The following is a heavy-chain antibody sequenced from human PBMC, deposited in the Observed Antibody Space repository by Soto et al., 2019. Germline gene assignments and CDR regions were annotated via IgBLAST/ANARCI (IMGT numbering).Heavy chain of an antibody. Sequence: EVQLLESGGGLVQPGGSLRLSCAASGFSFSSYAMTWVRQAPGKGLEWVSLISNSGDTTSYADSVKGRFTISRDNSKNTLHLQMNSLRAEDTAVYYCAKPRVGTTKSFDIWGQGTMVTVSS. J-gene: IGHJ3*02. CDR2: ISNSGDTT. CDR1: GFSFSSYA. CDR3: AKPRVGTTKSFDI. V-gene: IGHV3-23*01. D-gene: IGHD1-26*01.